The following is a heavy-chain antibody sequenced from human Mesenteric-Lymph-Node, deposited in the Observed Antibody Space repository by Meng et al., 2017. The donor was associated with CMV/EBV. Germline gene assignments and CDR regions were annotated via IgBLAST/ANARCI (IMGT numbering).Heavy chain of an antibody. CDR3: ARYGDFWSGYYFIDP. Sequence: ASVKVSCKASGYTFTGYYMHWVRQAPGQGLEWMGWINPNSGGTNYAQKFQGRVTMTRDTSTSTVYMELSSLRSEDTAVYYCARYGDFWSGYYFIDPWGQGTLVTVSS. D-gene: IGHD3-3*01. CDR1: GYTFTGYY. J-gene: IGHJ5*02. V-gene: IGHV1-2*02. CDR2: INPNSGGT.